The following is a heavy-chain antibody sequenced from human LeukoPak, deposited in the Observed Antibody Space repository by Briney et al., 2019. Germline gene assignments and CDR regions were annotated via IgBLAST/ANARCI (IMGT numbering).Heavy chain of an antibody. CDR3: ARDKGTSYLSSFDY. V-gene: IGHV3-7*01. CDR1: GFTFSSYG. CDR2: IKQDGSEK. Sequence: GGSLRLSCAASGFTFSSYGMHWVRQAPGKGLEWVANIKQDGSEKYYVDSVKGRFTISRDNAKNSLYLQMNSLRAEDTAVYYCARDKGTSYLSSFDYWAREPWSPSPQ. J-gene: IGHJ4*02. D-gene: IGHD6-6*01.